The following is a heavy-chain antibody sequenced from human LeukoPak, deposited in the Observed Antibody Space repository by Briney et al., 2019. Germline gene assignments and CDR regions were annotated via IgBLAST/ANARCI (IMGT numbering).Heavy chain of an antibody. D-gene: IGHD6-6*01. CDR2: IKQDGSQR. J-gene: IGHJ4*02. CDR3: ARRGGSSSRRRPIDY. CDR1: GFTFSDYW. V-gene: IGHV3-7*01. Sequence: GGSLRLSCTASGFTFSDYWMTWVRQAPGKGPELVANIKQDGSQRYYVDSVRGRFTISRDNAKNSLFLQMNGLRAEDTAVYYCARRGGSSSRRRPIDYWGQGTLVTVSS.